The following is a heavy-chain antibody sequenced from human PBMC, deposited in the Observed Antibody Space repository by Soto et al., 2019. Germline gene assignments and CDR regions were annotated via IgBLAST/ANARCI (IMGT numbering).Heavy chain of an antibody. CDR3: ALPTFSLRSLGVWFDP. J-gene: IGHJ5*02. CDR2: ISDYNGNT. V-gene: IGHV1-18*01. Sequence: ASVKVSCKASGYNFPSYGISWVRQAPGQGLEWMGWISDYNGNTNYAQNLQGRVTMTTDTSTSTAYMELRSLRSEDTAVYYCALPTFSLRSLGVWFDPWGQGTLVTVSS. CDR1: GYNFPSYG. D-gene: IGHD3-3*01.